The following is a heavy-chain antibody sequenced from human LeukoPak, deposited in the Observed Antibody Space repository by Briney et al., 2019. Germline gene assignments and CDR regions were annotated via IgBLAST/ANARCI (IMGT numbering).Heavy chain of an antibody. CDR3: ARGPPRTYYYDSSGYLLDY. J-gene: IGHJ4*02. CDR2: IYSGGST. CDR1: GFTFSYAW. V-gene: IGHV3-53*01. D-gene: IGHD3-22*01. Sequence: GGSLRLSCAASGFTFSYAWMSWVRQAPGKGLEWVSVIYSGGSTYYADSVKGRFTISRDNSKNTLYLQMNSLRAEDTAVYYCARGPPRTYYYDSSGYLLDYWGQGTLVTVSS.